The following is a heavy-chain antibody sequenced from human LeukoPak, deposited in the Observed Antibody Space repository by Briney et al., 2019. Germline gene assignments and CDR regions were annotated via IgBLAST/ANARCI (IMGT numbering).Heavy chain of an antibody. CDR3: ARVSVHGYSDY. Sequence: PSETLSLTCTVSGGSISNYYWNWIRQPPGKGLEWIGYIYYTGSTKYNPSLKSRVTISVDMSKNQFSLKLSSVTAADTAVYYCARVSVHGYSDYWGQGTLVTVSS. CDR2: IYYTGST. D-gene: IGHD2-8*01. CDR1: GGSISNYY. V-gene: IGHV4-59*01. J-gene: IGHJ4*02.